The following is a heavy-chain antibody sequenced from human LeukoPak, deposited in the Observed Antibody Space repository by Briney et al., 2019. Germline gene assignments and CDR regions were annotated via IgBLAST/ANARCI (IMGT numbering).Heavy chain of an antibody. CDR3: AQRGGDY. Sequence: PGRSLRLSCAASGFTFNTHIMSWVRQAPGKGLEWVSTISDSDSSTFYADSVRGRFTISRDNSKNTLYLQMNSLRADDTAVYYCAQRGGDYWGQGTLVTVSS. CDR1: GFTFNTHI. D-gene: IGHD3-16*01. CDR2: ISDSDSST. J-gene: IGHJ4*02. V-gene: IGHV3-23*01.